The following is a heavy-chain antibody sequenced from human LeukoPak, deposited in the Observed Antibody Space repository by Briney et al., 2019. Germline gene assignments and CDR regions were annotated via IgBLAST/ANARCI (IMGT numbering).Heavy chain of an antibody. CDR2: ISAYNGNT. CDR3: ARELTAFNFGVVIKGYLDAFDI. Sequence: ASVKVSCKASGYTFTSYYMHWVRQAPGQGLEWMGWISAYNGNTNYAQKLQGRVTMTTDTSTSTAYMELRSLRSDDTAVYYCARELTAFNFGVVIKGYLDAFDIWGQGTMVTVSS. CDR1: GYTFTSYY. V-gene: IGHV1-18*04. J-gene: IGHJ3*02. D-gene: IGHD3-3*01.